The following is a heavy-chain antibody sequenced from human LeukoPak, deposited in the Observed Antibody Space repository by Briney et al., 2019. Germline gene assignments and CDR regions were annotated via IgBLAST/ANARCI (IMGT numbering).Heavy chain of an antibody. CDR3: ARVGQQLGDFDC. CDR1: GDSINSGAYY. J-gene: IGHJ4*02. V-gene: IGHV4-30-2*01. CDR2: IYHSGIT. Sequence: SETLSLTCTVSGDSINSGAYYWNWIRQPPGKGLEWIGYIYHSGITNYTPSLKSRVTISIDRSKNQFSLKLSSVTAADTAVYYCARVGQQLGDFDCWGQGTLVTVSS. D-gene: IGHD6-13*01.